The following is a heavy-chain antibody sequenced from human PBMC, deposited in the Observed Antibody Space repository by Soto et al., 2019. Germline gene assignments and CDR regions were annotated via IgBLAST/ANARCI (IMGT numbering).Heavy chain of an antibody. CDR1: GYIFTSNG. D-gene: IGHD4-17*01. CDR2: ISAHNGKT. V-gene: IGHV1-18*01. CDR3: ARGRYGDY. Sequence: ASVKVSCKGSGYIFTSNGIAWVRQAPGQGLEWMGWISAHNGKTEYAQRFQGRVTVTRDTSTSTAYLELRSLRSDDTALYYCARGRYGDYWGQGALVTAPQ. J-gene: IGHJ4*02.